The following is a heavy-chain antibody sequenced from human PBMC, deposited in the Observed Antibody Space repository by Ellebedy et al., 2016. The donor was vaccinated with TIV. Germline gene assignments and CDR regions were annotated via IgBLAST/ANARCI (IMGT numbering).Heavy chain of an antibody. Sequence: MPSETLSLTCVVYGASFSGDYWSWIPQSPGKGLEWIGQINHGGSTNYNPSLQSRITLSLDTSKNHVSLKLASVTAEDTAVYYCARGGSGWYSRKPFNIWGQGTTVTVSS. CDR3: ARGGSGWYSRKPFNI. D-gene: IGHD6-19*01. CDR1: GASFSGDY. CDR2: INHGGST. J-gene: IGHJ3*02. V-gene: IGHV4-34*01.